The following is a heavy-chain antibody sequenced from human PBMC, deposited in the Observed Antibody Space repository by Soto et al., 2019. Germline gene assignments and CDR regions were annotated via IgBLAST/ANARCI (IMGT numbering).Heavy chain of an antibody. Sequence: AGGSLRLSCAASGFTFSSYSMNWVRQAPGKGLEWVSYISSSSSTIYYADSVKGRFTISRDNAKNSLYLQMNSLRAEDTAVYYCAREARYSSSWYQDYWGQGTLVTVSS. J-gene: IGHJ4*02. CDR1: GFTFSSYS. CDR2: ISSSSSTI. D-gene: IGHD6-13*01. CDR3: AREARYSSSWYQDY. V-gene: IGHV3-48*01.